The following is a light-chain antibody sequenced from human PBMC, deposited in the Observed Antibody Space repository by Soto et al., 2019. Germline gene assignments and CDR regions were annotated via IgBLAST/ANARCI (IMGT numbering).Light chain of an antibody. CDR2: AAS. CDR3: QQYNNLYA. V-gene: IGKV1-5*01. CDR1: ENINTW. J-gene: IGKJ2*01. Sequence: DIQMTQSPSTLSASVGDRVTITCRASENINTWLAWYQQKPGKAPKLLIYAASSLEGGVPSRFSGSGSGTEFTLTISSLHPDDFATYYCQQYNNLYAFGQGTNLEIK.